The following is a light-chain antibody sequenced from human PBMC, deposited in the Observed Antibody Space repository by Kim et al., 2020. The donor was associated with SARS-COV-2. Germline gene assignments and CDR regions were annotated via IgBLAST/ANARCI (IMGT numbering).Light chain of an antibody. J-gene: IGLJ3*02. CDR2: GKN. CDR1: SLRSYY. CDR3: YSRDSSGNHWV. Sequence: SSELTQDPAVSVALGQTVRITCQGDSLRSYYASWYQQKPGQAPVLVIYGKNNRPSGIPDRFSGSYSGNTASLTITGAQAVDVADYYCYSRDSSGNHWVFG. V-gene: IGLV3-19*01.